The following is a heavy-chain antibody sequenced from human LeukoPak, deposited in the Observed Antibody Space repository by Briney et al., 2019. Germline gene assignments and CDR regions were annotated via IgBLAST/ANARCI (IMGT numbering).Heavy chain of an antibody. CDR3: AREGRITMVRGVKYYYYYYMDV. Sequence: GGSLRLSCAASGFTFSSYWMHWVRQAPGKGLVWVSRTNSDGSSTSYADSVKGRFTISRDNAKNTLYLQMNSLRAEDTAVYYCAREGRITMVRGVKYYYYYYMDVWGKGTTVTISS. D-gene: IGHD3-10*01. CDR1: GFTFSSYW. CDR2: TNSDGSST. V-gene: IGHV3-74*01. J-gene: IGHJ6*03.